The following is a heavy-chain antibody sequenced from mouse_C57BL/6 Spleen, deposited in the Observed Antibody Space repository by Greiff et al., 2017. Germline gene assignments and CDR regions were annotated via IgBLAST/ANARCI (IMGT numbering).Heavy chain of an antibody. Sequence: QVQLQQPGTELVKPGASVKLSCTASGYTFTSYWMHWVKQRPGQGLEWIGIINPSTGGTNYNEQFKSKATLTVDKSSSTAYMQLSSLTSEDSAVYYCARDTYSWAMDYWGQGTSVTVSS. CDR2: INPSTGGT. V-gene: IGHV1-53*01. J-gene: IGHJ4*01. CDR3: ARDTYSWAMDY. D-gene: IGHD5-1-1*01. CDR1: GYTFTSYW.